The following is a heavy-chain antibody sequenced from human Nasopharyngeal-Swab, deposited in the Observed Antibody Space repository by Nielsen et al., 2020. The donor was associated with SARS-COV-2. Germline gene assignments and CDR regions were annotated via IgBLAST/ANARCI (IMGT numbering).Heavy chain of an antibody. CDR1: GFTFSSYW. J-gene: IGHJ4*02. CDR2: IKQDGSEK. CDR3: ARDKDSGYDLTPPLY. Sequence: GGSLRLSCAASGFTFSSYWMSWVRQAPGKGLEWVANIKQDGSEKYYVDSVKGRFTISRDNAKNSLYLQMNSLRAEDTAVYYCARDKDSGYDLTPPLYWGQGTLVTVSS. D-gene: IGHD5-12*01. V-gene: IGHV3-7*01.